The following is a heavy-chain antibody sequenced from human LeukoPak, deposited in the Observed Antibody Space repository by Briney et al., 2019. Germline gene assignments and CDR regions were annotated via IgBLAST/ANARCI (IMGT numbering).Heavy chain of an antibody. D-gene: IGHD3-10*01. J-gene: IGHJ3*02. Sequence: ASVKVSCKASGYTFTSYDINWVRQATGQGLEWMGWMNPNSGNTGYAQKFQGRVTITRNASISTAYMELSSLRSGDTAVYYCASGGSGSYHDAFDIWGQGTMVTVSS. CDR3: ASGGSGSYHDAFDI. CDR2: MNPNSGNT. CDR1: GYTFTSYD. V-gene: IGHV1-8*03.